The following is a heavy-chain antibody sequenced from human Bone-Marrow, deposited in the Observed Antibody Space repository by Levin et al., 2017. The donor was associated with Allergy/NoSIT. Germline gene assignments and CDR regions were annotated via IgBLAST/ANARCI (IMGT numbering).Heavy chain of an antibody. Sequence: ASVKVSCKTSGYIFTSFDIIWVRQATGQGLEWMGWMNPSSTNTGYSQRFQGRVTMTATTSINTAYLQLSSLTSEDTALYFCARAVRGHLLSDFWGQGTQVTVSS. D-gene: IGHD3-10*01. J-gene: IGHJ4*02. CDR2: MNPSSTNT. CDR3: ARAVRGHLLSDF. V-gene: IGHV1-8*01. CDR1: GYIFTSFD.